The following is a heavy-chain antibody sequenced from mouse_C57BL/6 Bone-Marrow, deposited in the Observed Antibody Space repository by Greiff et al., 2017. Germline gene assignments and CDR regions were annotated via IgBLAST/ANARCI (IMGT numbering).Heavy chain of an antibody. CDR1: GYTFTSYS. V-gene: IGHV1-69*01. CDR3: ARIYYDYEDYYAMDY. Sequence: QVQLKQPGAELVMPGASVKLSCKASGYTFTSYSMHWVKQRPGQGLEWIGEIDPSDSYTNYNQKFKGKSTLTVDKSSSTAYMQLSSLTSEDSAVYYCARIYYDYEDYYAMDYWGQGTSVTVSS. D-gene: IGHD2-4*01. J-gene: IGHJ4*01. CDR2: IDPSDSYT.